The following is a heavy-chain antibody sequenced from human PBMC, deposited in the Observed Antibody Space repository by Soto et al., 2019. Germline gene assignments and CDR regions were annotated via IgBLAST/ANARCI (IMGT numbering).Heavy chain of an antibody. D-gene: IGHD3-16*01. Sequence: GGSLRLSCAASGFTFSNAWINWVRQAPGKGQEWVGRIKSKIHGGTTDFAAPVKGRFAISRDDSKNVAYMEMNSLKIEDTAVYYFCSYSYCDFTVVLLYYCGHGTLVTVSS. CDR2: IKSKIHGGTT. CDR1: GFTFSNAW. CDR3: CSYSYCDFTVVLLYY. V-gene: IGHV3-15*07. J-gene: IGHJ4*01.